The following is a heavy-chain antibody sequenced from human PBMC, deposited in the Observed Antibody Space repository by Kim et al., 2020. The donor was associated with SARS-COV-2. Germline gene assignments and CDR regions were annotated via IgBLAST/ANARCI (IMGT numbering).Heavy chain of an antibody. J-gene: IGHJ4*02. CDR1: GFTFTGYW. Sequence: GGSLRLSCAASGFTFTGYWMSWVRQAPGKGLEWVANIKQDGSEKNFVDSVKGRFTISRDNAKNSLYLQMNSLRAEVAAVYYCARGAWYFPYWGQGTLVT. V-gene: IGHV3-7*05. CDR3: ARGAWYFPY. D-gene: IGHD6-13*01. CDR2: IKQDGSEK.